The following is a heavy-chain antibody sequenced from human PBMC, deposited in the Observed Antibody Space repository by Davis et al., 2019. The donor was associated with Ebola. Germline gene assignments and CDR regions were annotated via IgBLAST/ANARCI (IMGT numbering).Heavy chain of an antibody. Sequence: GGSLRLSCAASGFTFRSYAMSWVRQAPGKGLEWVSGISGSSGSTYYADSVKGRFTISRDNSKNTLYLQMDSLRAEDTAVYYCAKTKGWELLLFDLDYWGQGTLVTVSS. CDR3: AKTKGWELLLFDLDY. J-gene: IGHJ4*02. D-gene: IGHD1-26*01. V-gene: IGHV3-23*01. CDR1: GFTFRSYA. CDR2: ISGSSGST.